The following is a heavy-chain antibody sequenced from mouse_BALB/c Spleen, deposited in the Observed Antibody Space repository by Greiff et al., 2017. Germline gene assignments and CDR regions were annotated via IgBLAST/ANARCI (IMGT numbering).Heavy chain of an antibody. J-gene: IGHJ4*01. CDR2: INPDSSTI. D-gene: IGHD2-3*01. V-gene: IGHV4-1*02. CDR1: GFDFSRYW. CDR3: ARLRWLLPYYYAMDY. Sequence: EVKLQESGGGLVQPGGSLKLSCAASGFDFSRYWMSWVRQAPGKGLEWIGEINPDSSTINYTPSLKDKFIISRDNAKNTLYLQMSKVRSEDTALYYCARLRWLLPYYYAMDYWGQGTSVTVSS.